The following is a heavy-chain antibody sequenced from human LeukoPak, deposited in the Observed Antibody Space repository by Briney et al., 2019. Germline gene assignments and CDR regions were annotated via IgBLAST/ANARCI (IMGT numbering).Heavy chain of an antibody. CDR3: ARDGVSPMVATAGWFDP. CDR1: GGTFSSYA. V-gene: IGHV1-69*04. J-gene: IGHJ5*02. D-gene: IGHD5-12*01. Sequence: ASVKVSCKASGGTFSSYAISWVRQAPGQGLEWMGRIIPILGIANYAQKFQGRVTITADKSTSTAYMELSSLRPEDTAVYYCARDGVSPMVATAGWFDPWGQGTLVTVSS. CDR2: IIPILGIA.